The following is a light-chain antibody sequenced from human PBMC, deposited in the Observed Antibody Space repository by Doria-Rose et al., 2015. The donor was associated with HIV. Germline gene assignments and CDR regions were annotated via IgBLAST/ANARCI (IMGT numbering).Light chain of an antibody. J-gene: IGKJ1*01. CDR3: QKYDSAPWT. CDR2: AAS. V-gene: IGKV1-27*01. Sequence: DIQMTQSPSSLSASVGDRVTITCRASQGISDYLVWYQQKPGKVPEVLIYAASTLKSGVPSRFSGSGSGTDFTLTISSLQPEDVGSYYCQKYDSAPWTFGQGTKVEI. CDR1: QGISDY.